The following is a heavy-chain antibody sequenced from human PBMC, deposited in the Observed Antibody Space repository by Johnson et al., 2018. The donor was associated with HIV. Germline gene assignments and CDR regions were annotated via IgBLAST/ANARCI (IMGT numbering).Heavy chain of an antibody. CDR3: ARDVGAVDI. CDR2: ISYDGSNK. Sequence: VQLVESGGGVVQPGRSLRLSCAASGFTFSSYAMHWVRQAPGKGLEWVAVISYDGSNKYYADSVKGRFTISRDNSKNTLYLKMDSLRTEDTAVYYCARDVGAVDIWGQGTMFTVSS. V-gene: IGHV3-30*04. J-gene: IGHJ3*02. CDR1: GFTFSSYA.